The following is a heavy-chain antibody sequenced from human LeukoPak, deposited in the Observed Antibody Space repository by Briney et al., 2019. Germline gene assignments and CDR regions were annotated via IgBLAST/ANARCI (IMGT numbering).Heavy chain of an antibody. V-gene: IGHV3-49*04. D-gene: IGHD1-26*01. CDR1: GFTFGDYA. Sequence: GGSLRLSCTASGFTFGDYAMSWVRQAPGKGLEWVGFIRSKAYGGTTEYAASVKGRFTISRDDSKSIAYLQMNSLKTEDTAVYYCTRGRVYSGSSPPDYWGQGTLVTVSS. J-gene: IGHJ4*02. CDR2: IRSKAYGGTT. CDR3: TRGRVYSGSSPPDY.